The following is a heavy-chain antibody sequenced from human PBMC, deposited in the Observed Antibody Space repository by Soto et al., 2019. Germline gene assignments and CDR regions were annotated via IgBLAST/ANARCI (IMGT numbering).Heavy chain of an antibody. CDR2: ISAYNGNT. Sequence: GASVKVSCKASGYTFTSYGISCVRQAPGQGLEWMGWISAYNGNTNYAQKLQGRVTMTTDTSTSTAYMELRSLRSDDTAVYYCARFGGYLGDYYYYGMDVWGQGTTVTVSS. V-gene: IGHV1-18*01. J-gene: IGHJ6*02. CDR1: GYTFTSYG. CDR3: ARFGGYLGDYYYYGMDV. D-gene: IGHD3-22*01.